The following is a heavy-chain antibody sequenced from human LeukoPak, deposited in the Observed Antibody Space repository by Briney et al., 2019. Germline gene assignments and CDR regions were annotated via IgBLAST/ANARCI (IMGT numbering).Heavy chain of an antibody. CDR1: GGSISSGSYY. V-gene: IGHV4-61*02. J-gene: IGHJ5*02. CDR3: VSTPTAAAANWFDP. CDR2: IYTSGST. D-gene: IGHD6-13*01. Sequence: PSETLSLTCTVSGGSISSGSYYWNWIRQPAGKGLEWIGRIYTSGSTNYNPSLKSRVTISVDTSKNQFSLKLSSVTAADTAAYYCVSTPTAAAANWFDPWGQGTLVTVSS.